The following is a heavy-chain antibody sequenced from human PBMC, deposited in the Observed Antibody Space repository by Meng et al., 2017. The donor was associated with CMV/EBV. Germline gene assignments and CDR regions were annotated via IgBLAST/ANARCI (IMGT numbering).Heavy chain of an antibody. CDR1: GGSISSSSYY. D-gene: IGHD6-6*01. CDR2: IYYSGST. J-gene: IGHJ4*02. CDR3: AGFIAARPWAYGSFDY. Sequence: GSLRLSCTVSGGSISSSSYYWGWIRQHPGKGLEWIGSIYYSGSTYYNPSLKSRVTISVDTSKNQFSLKLSSVTAADTAVYYCAGFIAARPWAYGSFDYWGQGTLVTVSS. V-gene: IGHV4-39*01.